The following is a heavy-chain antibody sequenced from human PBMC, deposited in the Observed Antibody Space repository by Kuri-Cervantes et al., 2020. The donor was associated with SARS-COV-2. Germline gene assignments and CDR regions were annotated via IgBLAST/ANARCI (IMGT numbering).Heavy chain of an antibody. J-gene: IGHJ4*02. CDR2: ISSSGSTI. CDR1: GFTFSDYY. Sequence: GGSLRLSCAASGFTFSDYYMSWIRQAPGKGLEWVSYISSSGSTIYYADSVKGRFTISRDNAKNSLYLQMNSLRAEDTAVYYCAKGHIYTIFGVTPYYFDYWGQGTLVTVSS. D-gene: IGHD3-3*01. V-gene: IGHV3-11*01. CDR3: AKGHIYTIFGVTPYYFDY.